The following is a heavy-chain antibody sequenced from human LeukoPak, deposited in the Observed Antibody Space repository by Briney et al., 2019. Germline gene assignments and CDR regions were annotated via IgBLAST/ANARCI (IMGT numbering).Heavy chain of an antibody. J-gene: IGHJ5*02. CDR3: AKQFRRTQRYNWFDP. Sequence: PGGSLRLSCAASGFTFGSYAMSWVRQAPGKGLEWVSAISGSGGSTYYADSVKGRFTISRDDSKNTLYLQMNSLRAEDTAVYYCAKQFRRTQRYNWFDPWGQGTLVTVSS. CDR2: ISGSGGST. CDR1: GFTFGSYA. V-gene: IGHV3-23*01. D-gene: IGHD6-25*01.